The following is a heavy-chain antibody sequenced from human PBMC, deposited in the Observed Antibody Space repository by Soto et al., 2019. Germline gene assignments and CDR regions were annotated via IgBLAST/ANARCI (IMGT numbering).Heavy chain of an antibody. J-gene: IGHJ4*02. CDR2: ISGSGGST. CDR3: AKGGGPYYSDTSAYPTFEY. Sequence: EVQLLESGGGLVQPGGSLRLSCAASGFTFSSYAMSWVRQAPGKGLEWVSAISGSGGSTYYADSVKGRFTISRDNPKNTLYLQMNSLRAEDTAVYYCAKGGGPYYSDTSAYPTFEYWGRGTLVTVSS. V-gene: IGHV3-23*01. CDR1: GFTFSSYA. D-gene: IGHD3-22*01.